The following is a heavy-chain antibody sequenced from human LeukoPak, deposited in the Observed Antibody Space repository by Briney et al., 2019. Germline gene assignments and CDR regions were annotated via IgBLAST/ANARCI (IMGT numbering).Heavy chain of an antibody. D-gene: IGHD5-24*01. CDR1: GYTFTGYY. CDR3: ARKGLAPSVPFDY. V-gene: IGHV1-2*06. J-gene: IGHJ4*02. CDR2: INPNSGGT. Sequence: ASVKVSCKASGYTFTGYYMHWVRQAPGQGLEWMGRINPNSGGTNYAQKFQGRVTTTRDTSISTAYMELSRLRSDDTAVYYCARKGLAPSVPFDYWGQGTLVTVSS.